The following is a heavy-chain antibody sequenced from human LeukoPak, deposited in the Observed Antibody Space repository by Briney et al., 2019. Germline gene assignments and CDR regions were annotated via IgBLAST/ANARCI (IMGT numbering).Heavy chain of an antibody. V-gene: IGHV3-9*01. D-gene: IGHD3-16*02. CDR3: AKDDTGLGELSSIDY. J-gene: IGHJ4*02. CDR2: ISWNSGSI. Sequence: GRSLRLSCAASGFTFDDYAMHWVRQAPGKGLEWVSGISWNSGSIGYADSVKGRFTISRDNAKNSLYLQMNSLRAEDTALYYCAKDDTGLGELSSIDYWGQGTLVTVSS. CDR1: GFTFDDYA.